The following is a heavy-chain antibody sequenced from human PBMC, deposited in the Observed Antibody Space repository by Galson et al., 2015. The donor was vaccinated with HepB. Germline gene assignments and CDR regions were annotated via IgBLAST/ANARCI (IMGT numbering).Heavy chain of an antibody. CDR2: IYYSGSA. CDR3: ARLSGYYYGDVDF. CDR1: GGSISSNSYY. D-gene: IGHD3-22*01. J-gene: IGHJ4*02. V-gene: IGHV4-39*01. Sequence: SDTLSLTCTVSGGSISSNSYYCAWLRQPPGKGLEWIGSIYYSGSAYYNPTLKSRVTISVDTSKNQFSLKLSSATAADTAVFYCARLSGYYYGDVDFWGQGTLVTVSS.